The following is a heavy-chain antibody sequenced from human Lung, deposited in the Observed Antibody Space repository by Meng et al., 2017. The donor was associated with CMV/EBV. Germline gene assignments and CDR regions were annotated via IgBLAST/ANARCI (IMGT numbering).Heavy chain of an antibody. CDR1: GYTFNTKG. J-gene: IGHJ4*02. D-gene: IGHD3-10*01. CDR2: VNPNTGHP. Sequence: QVHLVQSGAELRKPGASVTTCCKTSGYTFNTKGMSWVRRAPGQGLEWMGWVNPNTGHPTYAQGFTGRFVFLVDAYVSTAYLQITTLEAEDTAVYSCASEYGTWNCWTPPFGYWGQGTLVTVSS. CDR3: ASEYGTWNCWTPPFGY. V-gene: IGHV7-4-1*02.